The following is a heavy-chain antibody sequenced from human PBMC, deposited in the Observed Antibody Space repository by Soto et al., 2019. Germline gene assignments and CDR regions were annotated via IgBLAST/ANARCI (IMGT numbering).Heavy chain of an antibody. CDR1: GDSVSSNSAA. CDR2: TYYRSKWYN. CDR3: ARDRASSSWYSEYYYGMDV. D-gene: IGHD6-13*01. V-gene: IGHV6-1*01. Sequence: SQTLSLTCAISGDSVSSNSAAWNWIRQSPARGLEWLGRTYYRSKWYNDYAVSVKSRITINPDTSKNQFSLQLNSVTPEDTAVYYCARDRASSSWYSEYYYGMDVWGHGTTVTVSS. J-gene: IGHJ6*02.